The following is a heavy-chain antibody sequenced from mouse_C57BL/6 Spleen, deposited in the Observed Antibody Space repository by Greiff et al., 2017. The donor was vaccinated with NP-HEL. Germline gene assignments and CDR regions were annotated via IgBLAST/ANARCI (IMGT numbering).Heavy chain of an antibody. Sequence: LMESGPELVKPGASVKISCKASGYAFCSSWMNWVKQRPGKGLEWIGRIYPGDGDTNYNGKFKGKATLTADKSSSTAYMQLSSLTSEDSAVYFCARKLTGDYAMDYWGQGTSVTVSS. D-gene: IGHD4-1*01. CDR2: IYPGDGDT. J-gene: IGHJ4*01. CDR1: GYAFCSSW. CDR3: ARKLTGDYAMDY. V-gene: IGHV1-82*01.